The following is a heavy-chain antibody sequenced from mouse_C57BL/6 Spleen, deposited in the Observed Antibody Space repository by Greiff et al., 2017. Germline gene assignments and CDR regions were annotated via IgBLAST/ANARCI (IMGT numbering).Heavy chain of an antibody. J-gene: IGHJ4*01. CDR1: GFTFSDYG. CDR3: ARPTYYYGSSYDYYAMDY. V-gene: IGHV5-17*01. CDR2: ISSGSSTI. Sequence: EVHLVESGGGLVKPGGSLKLSCAASGFTFSDYGMHWVRQAPEKGLEWVAYISSGSSTIYYADTVKGRFTISRDNAKNTLFLQLTSLRSEDTAMYYCARPTYYYGSSYDYYAMDYWGQGTSVTVSS. D-gene: IGHD1-1*01.